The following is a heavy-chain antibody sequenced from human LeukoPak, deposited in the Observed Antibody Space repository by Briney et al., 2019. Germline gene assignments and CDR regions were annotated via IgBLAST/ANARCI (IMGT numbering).Heavy chain of an antibody. D-gene: IGHD3-3*01. CDR3: ARATITIFGVVIFEWFDP. CDR1: GGTFSSYA. V-gene: IGHV1-69*05. J-gene: IGHJ5*02. Sequence: GSSVKVSCKASGGTFSSYAISWVRQAPGQGLEWMGGIIAIFGTANYAQKFQGRVTITTDESTSTAYMELSSLRSEDTAVYYCARATITIFGVVIFEWFDPWGQGTLVTVSS. CDR2: IIAIFGTA.